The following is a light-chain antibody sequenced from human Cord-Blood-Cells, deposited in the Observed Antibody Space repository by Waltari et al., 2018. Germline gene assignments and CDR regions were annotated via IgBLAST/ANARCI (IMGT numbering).Light chain of an antibody. CDR2: EVS. CDR3: SSYTSSSTWV. Sequence: SALTQPASVSRSPGQPLPISCTGTSSDVRGYNYVSWYQQHPGKAPKLMIYEVSKPPSGVSNRFSGSKSGNTASLTISGLQAEDEADYYCSSYTSSSTWVFGGGTKLTVL. CDR1: SSDVRGYNY. J-gene: IGLJ3*02. V-gene: IGLV2-14*01.